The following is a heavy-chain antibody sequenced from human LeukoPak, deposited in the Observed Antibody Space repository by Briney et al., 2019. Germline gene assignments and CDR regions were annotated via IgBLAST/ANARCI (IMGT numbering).Heavy chain of an antibody. D-gene: IGHD4-17*01. J-gene: IGHJ6*03. CDR1: GYSFTSYW. CDR3: ARHQSGDEYYYYYMDV. Sequence: GESLKISCKGSGYSFTSYWIGWVRQMPGKGLEWMGIIYPGDSDTRYSPSLQGQVTISADKSISTAYLQWSSLKASDTAMYYCARHQSGDEYYYYYMDVWGKGTTVTVSS. V-gene: IGHV5-51*01. CDR2: IYPGDSDT.